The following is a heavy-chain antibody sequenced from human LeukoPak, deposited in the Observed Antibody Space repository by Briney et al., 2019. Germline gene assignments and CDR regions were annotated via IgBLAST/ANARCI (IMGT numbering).Heavy chain of an antibody. V-gene: IGHV1-18*01. CDR1: GYTFTSYG. CDR3: ATDCSSTSCYSRAVLGY. J-gene: IGHJ4*02. CDR2: ISAYNGNT. Sequence: ASVKVSCKASGYTFTSYGISWVRQAPGQGPEWMGWISAYNGNTNYAQKLQGRVTMTTDTSTSTAYMELRSLRSDDTAVYYCATDCSSTSCYSRAVLGYWGQGTLVTVSS. D-gene: IGHD2-2*01.